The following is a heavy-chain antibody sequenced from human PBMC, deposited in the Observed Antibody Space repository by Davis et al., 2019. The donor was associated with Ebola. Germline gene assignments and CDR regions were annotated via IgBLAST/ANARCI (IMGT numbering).Heavy chain of an antibody. V-gene: IGHV4-59*12. Sequence: GSLRLSCAASGFTFSNAWMSWIRQPPGKGLDYIGYISYSGYTDYSPSLKSRVTLSIDTSKNQFSLKLSSVTAADTAVYYCARRPGEYYYDSSGYGVLYYFDYWGQGTLVTVSS. CDR2: ISYSGYT. CDR1: GFTFSNAW. D-gene: IGHD3-22*01. CDR3: ARRPGEYYYDSSGYGVLYYFDY. J-gene: IGHJ4*02.